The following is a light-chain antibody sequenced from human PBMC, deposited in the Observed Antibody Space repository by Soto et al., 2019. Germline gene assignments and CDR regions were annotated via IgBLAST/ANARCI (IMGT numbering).Light chain of an antibody. CDR3: QQYYSTPFT. CDR2: WAS. Sequence: DIVMTQSPDSLAVSLGERATINCKSSQSVLYSSNNKNYLAWYQQKPGQPPKLLIYWASTREPGVPDRFSGSGSVTDFTLAISGLQAEDVAVYYCQQYYSTPFTFGQGTRLES. CDR1: QSVLYSSNNKNY. V-gene: IGKV4-1*01. J-gene: IGKJ5*01.